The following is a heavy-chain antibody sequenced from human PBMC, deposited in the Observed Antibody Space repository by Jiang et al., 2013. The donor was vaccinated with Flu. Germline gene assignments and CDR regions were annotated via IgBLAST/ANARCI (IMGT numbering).Heavy chain of an antibody. CDR2: IYPGDSDT. J-gene: IGHJ5*02. CDR3: ARHGIPAAGNNWFDP. V-gene: IGHV5-51*01. D-gene: IGHD6-13*01. Sequence: PGESLRISCKGSAYTFTTYWIGWVRQMPGKGLEWMGIIYPGDSDTRYSPSFQGQVTISADKSISTAYLQWSSLKASDTAMYYCARHGIPAAGNNWFDPWGQGTLVTVSS. CDR1: AYTFTTYW.